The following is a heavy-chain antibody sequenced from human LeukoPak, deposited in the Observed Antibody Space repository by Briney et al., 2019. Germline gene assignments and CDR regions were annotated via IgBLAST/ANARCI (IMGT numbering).Heavy chain of an antibody. J-gene: IGHJ4*02. Sequence: GASVKVSCKASGGTFSSYAISWVRQAPGQGLEWMGGIIPIFGTANYAQKLQSRVTITTDESTSTAYMELSSLRSEDTAVYYCARMQQPTGPIDYCGQGTLVTV. CDR3: ARMQQPTGPIDY. CDR2: IIPIFGTA. CDR1: GGTFSSYA. D-gene: IGHD6-13*01. V-gene: IGHV1-69*05.